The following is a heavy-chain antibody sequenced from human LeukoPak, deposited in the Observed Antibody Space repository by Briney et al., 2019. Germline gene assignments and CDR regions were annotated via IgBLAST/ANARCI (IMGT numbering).Heavy chain of an antibody. J-gene: IGHJ4*02. V-gene: IGHV3-23*01. CDR1: GFTFSSYA. Sequence: GGSLRLSCAASGFTFSSYAMSWVRQAPGKGLEWVSAISGSGGSTYYADSVKGRFTISRDNSKNTLYLQMNSLRAEDTAVYYCARDPADYYDSSGYYLDYWGQGTLVTVSS. D-gene: IGHD3-22*01. CDR3: ARDPADYYDSSGYYLDY. CDR2: ISGSGGST.